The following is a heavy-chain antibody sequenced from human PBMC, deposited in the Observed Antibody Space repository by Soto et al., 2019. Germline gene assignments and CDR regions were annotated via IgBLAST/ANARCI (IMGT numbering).Heavy chain of an antibody. CDR3: ARAPHYYGNWFDP. CDR2: IYYNGNT. CDR1: GGSVSSSSCY. J-gene: IGHJ5*02. Sequence: PSETLSLTCTVSGGSVSSSSCYWGWIRQPPGKDLEWIAYIYYNGNTYYTPSLKSRATISVDTSKNQFSLKLSSVTAADTAVYYCARAPHYYGNWFDPWGQGTLVTVSS. D-gene: IGHD3-10*01. V-gene: IGHV4-31*03.